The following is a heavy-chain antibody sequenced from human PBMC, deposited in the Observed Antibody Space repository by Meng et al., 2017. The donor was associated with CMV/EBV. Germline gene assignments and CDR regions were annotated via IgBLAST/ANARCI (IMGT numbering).Heavy chain of an antibody. J-gene: IGHJ4*02. CDR3: ARVWDSGWDY. Sequence: VQLSQWGAGLWKPSGTLSLTSAVYGGSFSVYYWSWIRQPPGKGLEWIGEINHSGSTNYNPSLKSRVTISVDTSKNQFSLQLSSVTAADTAVYYCARVWDSGWDYWGQGTLVTVSS. CDR1: GGSFSVYY. V-gene: IGHV4-34*01. D-gene: IGHD3-22*01. CDR2: INHSGST.